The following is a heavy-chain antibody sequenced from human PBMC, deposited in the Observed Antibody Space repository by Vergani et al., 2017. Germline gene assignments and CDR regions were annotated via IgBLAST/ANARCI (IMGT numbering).Heavy chain of an antibody. J-gene: IGHJ6*02. CDR2: IYTSGST. Sequence: QVQLQESGPGLVKPSETLSLTCTVSGGSISSYYWSWIRQPPGKGLEWIGYIYTSGSTNYNPSLKSRVTISVDTVKNQFSLKLSSVTAADTAVYYCPRGGYNWGGTGMDVWGQGTTVTVSS. CDR3: PRGGYNWGGTGMDV. CDR1: GGSISSYY. V-gene: IGHV4-4*09. D-gene: IGHD5-24*01.